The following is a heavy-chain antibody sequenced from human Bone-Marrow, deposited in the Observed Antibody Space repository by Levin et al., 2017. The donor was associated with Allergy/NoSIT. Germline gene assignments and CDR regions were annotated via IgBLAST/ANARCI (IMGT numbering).Heavy chain of an antibody. J-gene: IGHJ4*02. CDR1: GGSMSSYY. CDR2: IYYSGST. CDR3: ARLVDPDWGNCRGGHCHAFYFDN. V-gene: IGHV4-59*08. D-gene: IGHD2-15*01. Sequence: KPGGSLRLSCTVSGGSMSSYYWSWIRQPPGKGLEWIAYIYYSGSTNYNPSLKSRVTISVDTSKNQFSLNLSSVTAADTAVYYCARLVDPDWGNCRGGHCHAFYFDNWGQGTLVTVSS.